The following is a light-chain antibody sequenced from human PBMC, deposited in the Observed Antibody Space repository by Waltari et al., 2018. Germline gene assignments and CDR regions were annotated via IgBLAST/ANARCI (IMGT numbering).Light chain of an antibody. CDR1: NNDVGASKF. J-gene: IGLJ2*01. V-gene: IGLV2-14*03. CDR3: CSFTATHTLL. CDR2: DFT. Sequence: QSALTQPASVSGSPGQSITISCTGTNNDVGASKFVSWYQQHPGRAPQLLIYDFTERPSGISYRFSGSKSANTASLTISGLLPEDEAIYYCCSFTATHTLLFGGGTTVTVL.